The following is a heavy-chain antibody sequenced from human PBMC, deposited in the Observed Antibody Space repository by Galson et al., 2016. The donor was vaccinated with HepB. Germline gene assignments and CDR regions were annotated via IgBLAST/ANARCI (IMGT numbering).Heavy chain of an antibody. CDR3: ARPSSGDYFYS. CDR2: IYPGDSDT. Sequence: QSGAEVKKPGESLRISCKGYGYNFPSYWIGWVRQMPGKGLEWMGIIYPGDSDTRYSPSFQGQVTISVDKSISTAYLQWGSLKASDTVIYYCARPSSGDYFYSWGQGTLVTVSS. V-gene: IGHV5-51*01. CDR1: GYNFPSYW. D-gene: IGHD2-2*01. J-gene: IGHJ4*02.